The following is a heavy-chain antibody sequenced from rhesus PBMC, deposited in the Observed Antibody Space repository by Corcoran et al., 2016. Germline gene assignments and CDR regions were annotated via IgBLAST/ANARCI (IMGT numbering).Heavy chain of an antibody. V-gene: IGHV4-160*01. Sequence: QVQLQQWGEGLVKPSETLSPTCAVYGGSISSNYWSWIRQPPGKGQEWIGRIGGRGYTDYNPSLKSRVTISTDTSKNQFSLKLSSVTAADTAVYYCAREEDSRWSGYFEFWGQGALVTVSS. CDR3: AREEDSRWSGYFEF. J-gene: IGHJ1*01. CDR2: IGGRGYT. D-gene: IGHD6-13*01. CDR1: GGSISSNY.